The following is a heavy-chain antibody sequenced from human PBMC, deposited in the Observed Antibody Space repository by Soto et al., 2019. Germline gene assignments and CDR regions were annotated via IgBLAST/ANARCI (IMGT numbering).Heavy chain of an antibody. J-gene: IGHJ4*02. CDR3: ARDGRVRGYSYGLDY. CDR1: GYTFNNYA. D-gene: IGHD5-12*01. CDR2: ISAYNGNT. V-gene: IGHV1-18*01. Sequence: QVQLVQSGGEVKKPGASVKVSCKASGYTFNNYAISWVRQAPGQGLEWMGWISAYNGNTNYARNVQGRVYMSTDTSTTTAYMDLRSLRSDDTAIYYCARDGRVRGYSYGLDYWGQGTLVTVSS.